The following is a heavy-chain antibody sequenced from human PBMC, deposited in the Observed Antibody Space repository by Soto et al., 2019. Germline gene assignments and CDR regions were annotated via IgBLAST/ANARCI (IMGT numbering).Heavy chain of an antibody. D-gene: IGHD6-13*01. CDR2: IIPIFGTA. CDR3: ARDNLADRPAYYYYGMDV. J-gene: IGHJ6*02. CDR1: GGTFSSYA. V-gene: IGHV1-69*13. Sequence: SVKVSCKASGGTFSSYAISWVRQAPGQGLEWMGGIIPIFGTANYAQKFQGRVTITADESTSTAYMELSSLRSEDTAVYYCARDNLADRPAYYYYGMDVWGQGTTVTVSS.